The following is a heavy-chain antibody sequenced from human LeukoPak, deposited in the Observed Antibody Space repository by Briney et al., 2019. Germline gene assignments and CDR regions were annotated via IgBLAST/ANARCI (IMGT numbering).Heavy chain of an antibody. CDR3: ARRPVDYSSSDHSFDI. CDR2: IYYSGST. D-gene: IGHD6-13*01. CDR1: GDSISRYY. V-gene: IGHV4-59*01. Sequence: SATLSLTCSVAGDSISRYYWTGIQQPRGKGQERIGDIYYSGSTDYSPSLRSRVTILVDRSKNQFSLKLTSVTAADTAVYFCARRPVDYSSSDHSFDIWGQGTMVTVSS. J-gene: IGHJ3*02.